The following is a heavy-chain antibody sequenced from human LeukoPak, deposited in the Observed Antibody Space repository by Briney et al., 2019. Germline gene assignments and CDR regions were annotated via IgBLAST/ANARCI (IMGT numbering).Heavy chain of an antibody. Sequence: SETLSLTCTVSGGSINSNSYHWGWIRQPPGKGREWIGTIYYTGSTYDNPSLKSRATISVDTSKNQFSLKLRSVTAADTAVYYCARRSYYESSGIFDYWGQGTLVTASS. D-gene: IGHD3-22*01. CDR3: ARRSYYESSGIFDY. J-gene: IGHJ4*02. V-gene: IGHV4-39*01. CDR1: GGSINSNSYH. CDR2: IYYTGST.